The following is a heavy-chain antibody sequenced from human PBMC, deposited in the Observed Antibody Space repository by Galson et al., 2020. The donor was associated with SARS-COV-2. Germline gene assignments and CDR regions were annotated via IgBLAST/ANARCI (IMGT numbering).Heavy chain of an antibody. V-gene: IGHV4-39*01. CDR2: IYYRRST. CDR3: ASLNPNYACAKDGMDV. J-gene: IGHJ6*02. D-gene: IGHD1-7*01. CDR1: GGSISSSTYY. Sequence: ETSETLSPTVTVSGGSISSSTYYWGGIPHPPGKGLEWIGNIYYRRSTYNNPSLRSRLTISHDTSKNPFSLKLSSVTAADTAVYYCASLNPNYACAKDGMDVWGQGTTVAVSS.